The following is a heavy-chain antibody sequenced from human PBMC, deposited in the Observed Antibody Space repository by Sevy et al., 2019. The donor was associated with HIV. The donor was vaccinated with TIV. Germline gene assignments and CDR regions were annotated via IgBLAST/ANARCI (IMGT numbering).Heavy chain of an antibody. Sequence: GGSLRLSCAASGFTFSSYGMHWVRQAPGKGLEWVAVIWYHGSNKYYADSVKGRFTISRDYSKNTLYLQMNSLRAEDTAVYYCARDEGSGSYSLRGMGVWGQGTTVTVSS. CDR3: ARDEGSGSYSLRGMGV. V-gene: IGHV3-33*01. CDR1: GFTFSSYG. CDR2: IWYHGSNK. J-gene: IGHJ6*02. D-gene: IGHD3-10*01.